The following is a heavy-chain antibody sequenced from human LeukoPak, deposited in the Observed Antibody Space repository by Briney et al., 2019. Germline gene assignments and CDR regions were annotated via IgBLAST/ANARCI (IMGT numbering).Heavy chain of an antibody. CDR2: ISSSSSYI. CDR3: ARGTPDYGDLDY. Sequence: TGGSLRLSCAASGSTFSSYSMNWVRQAPGKGLEWVSSISSSSSYIYYADSVKGRFTISRDNAKNSLYLQMNSLRAEDTAVYYCARGTPDYGDLDYWGQGTLVTVSS. D-gene: IGHD4-17*01. J-gene: IGHJ4*02. V-gene: IGHV3-21*01. CDR1: GSTFSSYS.